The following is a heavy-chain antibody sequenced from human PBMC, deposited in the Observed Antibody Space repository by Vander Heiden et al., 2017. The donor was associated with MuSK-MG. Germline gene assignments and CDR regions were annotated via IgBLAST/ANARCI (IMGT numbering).Heavy chain of an antibody. Sequence: QVQLVESGGGVVEPGGSLRLSCAAPGFTFSSYAMHWVRQAPGKGLEWVAVISYDGSNKYYADSVKGRFTISRDNSKNTLYLQMNSLRAEDTAVYYCARVEMATTRWPFDIWGQGTMVTVSS. CDR1: GFTFSSYA. CDR2: ISYDGSNK. D-gene: IGHD5-12*01. V-gene: IGHV3-30*04. CDR3: ARVEMATTRWPFDI. J-gene: IGHJ3*02.